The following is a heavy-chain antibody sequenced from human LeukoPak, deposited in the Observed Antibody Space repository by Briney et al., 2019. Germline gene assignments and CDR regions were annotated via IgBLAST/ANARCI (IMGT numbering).Heavy chain of an antibody. CDR1: GFTFSSYA. CDR2: ISGSGGST. D-gene: IGHD3-9*01. CDR3: AKDRGTYYDILTGYPDY. Sequence: GGSLRLSCAASGFTFSSYAMSWVRQAPGKGLEWVSAISGSGGSTYYADSVKGRFTISRDNSKNTLYLQMNSLRAEDTAVYYCAKDRGTYYDILTGYPDYWGQGTLVTVSS. J-gene: IGHJ4*02. V-gene: IGHV3-23*01.